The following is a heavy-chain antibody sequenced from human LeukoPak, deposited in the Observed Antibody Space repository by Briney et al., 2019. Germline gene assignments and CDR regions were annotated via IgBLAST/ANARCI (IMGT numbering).Heavy chain of an antibody. CDR3: ARGGYYYGSGTNWFDP. CDR1: GYTFTGYY. J-gene: IGHJ5*02. D-gene: IGHD3-10*01. Sequence: ASVKVSCKASGYTFTGYYMHWVRQAPGQGLEWMGWINPNSGGTNYAQKFQGRVTMTRDTSISTAYMELSRLRSGDTAVYYCARGGYYYGSGTNWFDPWGQGTLVTVSS. V-gene: IGHV1-2*02. CDR2: INPNSGGT.